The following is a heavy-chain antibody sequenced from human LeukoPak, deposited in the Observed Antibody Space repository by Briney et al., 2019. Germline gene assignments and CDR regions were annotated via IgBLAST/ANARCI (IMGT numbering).Heavy chain of an antibody. CDR1: GGSVSNYY. V-gene: IGHV4-59*02. J-gene: IGHJ5*02. D-gene: IGHD2-8*01. CDR2: IYYSGST. Sequence: SETLSLTCTVSGGSVSNYYWSWIRQPPGKGLEWIGYIYYSGSTNYNPSLKSRVTISVDTSKNQFSLKLSSVTAADTAVYYCARVYCTNGVCYNSRGWFDPWGQGTLVTVSS. CDR3: ARVYCTNGVCYNSRGWFDP.